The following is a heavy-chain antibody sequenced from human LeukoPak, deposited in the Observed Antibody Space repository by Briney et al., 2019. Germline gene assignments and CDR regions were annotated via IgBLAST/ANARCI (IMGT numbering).Heavy chain of an antibody. V-gene: IGHV4-34*01. J-gene: IGHJ3*02. CDR3: ARAAYGSGSNDAFDI. CDR1: GGSFSGYY. Sequence: SETLSLTCAVYGGSFSGYYWSWIRQPPGKGLEWIGEINHSGSTNYNPSLKSRVTISVDTSKNQFSLKLSSVTAADTAVYYCARAAYGSGSNDAFDIWGQGTMVTVSS. D-gene: IGHD3-10*01. CDR2: INHSGST.